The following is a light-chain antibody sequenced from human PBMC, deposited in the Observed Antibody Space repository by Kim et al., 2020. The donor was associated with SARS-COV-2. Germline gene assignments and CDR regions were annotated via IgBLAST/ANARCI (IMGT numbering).Light chain of an antibody. CDR1: KGGEKY. CDR3: QASDSGTVV. CDR2: EDA. Sequence: SGSPGQTSSITCSGDKGGEKYVYWYQQKAGQSPVLVMYEDAKGPSGIPERFSGSNSGNTATLTISGTQAMDEADYYCQASDSGTVVFGGGTQLTVL. V-gene: IGLV3-1*01. J-gene: IGLJ2*01.